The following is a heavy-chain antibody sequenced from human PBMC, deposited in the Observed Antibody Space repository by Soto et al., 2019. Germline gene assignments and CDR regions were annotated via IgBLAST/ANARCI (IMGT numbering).Heavy chain of an antibody. V-gene: IGHV4-59*01. CDR1: GGSISSYY. CDR3: ARAGDSNYVGLNYYYYYGMDV. D-gene: IGHD4-4*01. Sequence: PSETLSLTCTVSGGSISSYYWSWTRQPPGKGLEWIGYIYYSGSTNYNPSLKSRVTISVDTSKNQFSLKLSSVTAADTAVYYCARAGDSNYVGLNYYYYYGMDVWGQGTTVTVSS. J-gene: IGHJ6*02. CDR2: IYYSGST.